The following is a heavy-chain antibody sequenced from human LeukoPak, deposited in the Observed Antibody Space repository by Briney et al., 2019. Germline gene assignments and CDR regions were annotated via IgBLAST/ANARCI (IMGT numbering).Heavy chain of an antibody. Sequence: SETLSLTCTVSGGSISSSSYYWGWIRQPPGKGLDWIGSIYYSGSTYYNPSLKSRFTISVDTSKNQFSLKLSSVTAADTAMYYCARQGDYRYYYYYMDVWGKGTTVTVSS. CDR1: GGSISSSSYY. J-gene: IGHJ6*03. CDR3: ARQGDYRYYYYYMDV. D-gene: IGHD4-17*01. V-gene: IGHV4-39*01. CDR2: IYYSGST.